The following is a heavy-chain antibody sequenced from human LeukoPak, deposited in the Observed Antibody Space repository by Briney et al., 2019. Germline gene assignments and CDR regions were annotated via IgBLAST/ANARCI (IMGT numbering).Heavy chain of an antibody. CDR3: ARCGSYQGEYYFDY. Sequence: VASVKVSCKASGGTFSSYAISWVRQAPGQGLEWMGGIIPIFGTANYAQKFQGRVTITTDESTNTAYMELSSLRSEDTAVYYCARCGSYQGEYYFDYWGQGTLVTVSS. D-gene: IGHD1-26*01. V-gene: IGHV1-69*05. CDR2: IIPIFGTA. J-gene: IGHJ4*02. CDR1: GGTFSSYA.